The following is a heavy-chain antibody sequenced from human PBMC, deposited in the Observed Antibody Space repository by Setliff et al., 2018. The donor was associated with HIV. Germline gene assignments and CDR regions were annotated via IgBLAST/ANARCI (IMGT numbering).Heavy chain of an antibody. V-gene: IGHV4-31*03. CDR1: GGSISDGDFY. J-gene: IGHJ4*02. CDR3: ARCRGTLYYFDY. D-gene: IGHD1-1*01. CDR2: IHHSGST. Sequence: SETLSLTCTVSGGSISDGDFYWSWIRQHPGKALEWIGYIHHSGSTFYNPSLKSRVSISVDTSKNQFSLKLSPVTAADTAVYYCARCRGTLYYFDYWGQGTLVTVSS.